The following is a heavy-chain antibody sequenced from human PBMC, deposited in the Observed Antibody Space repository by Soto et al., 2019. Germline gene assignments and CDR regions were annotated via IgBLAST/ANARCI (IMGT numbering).Heavy chain of an antibody. D-gene: IGHD6-19*01. CDR3: AKGGRQWLVTSDFNY. CDR1: GFTFGDYA. J-gene: IGHJ4*02. CDR2: VSHDGRNT. Sequence: GGSLRLSYAASGFTFGDYAMHWVRQAPGKGLEWVAVVSHDGRNTHYADSVKGRFTISRDSSKNTVSLEMTSLRAEDTAVYYCAKGGRQWLVTSDFNYWGQGALVTVSS. V-gene: IGHV3-30*18.